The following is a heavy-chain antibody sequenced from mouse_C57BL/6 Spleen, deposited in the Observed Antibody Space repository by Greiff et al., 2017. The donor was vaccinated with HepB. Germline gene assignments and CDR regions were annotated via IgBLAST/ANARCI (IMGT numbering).Heavy chain of an antibody. CDR2: INPSSGYT. CDR3: ARSKDSSGYPFAY. Sequence: QVQLQQSGAELAKPGASVKLSCKASGYTFTSYWMHWVKQRPGQGLEWIGYINPSSGYTKYNQKFKDKATLTADKSSSTAYMQLSSLTYEDSAVYYCARSKDSSGYPFAYWGQGTLVTVSA. CDR1: GYTFTSYW. J-gene: IGHJ3*01. V-gene: IGHV1-7*01. D-gene: IGHD3-2*02.